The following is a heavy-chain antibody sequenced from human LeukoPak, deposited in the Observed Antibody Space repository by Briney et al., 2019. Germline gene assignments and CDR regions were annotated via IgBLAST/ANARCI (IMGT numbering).Heavy chain of an antibody. V-gene: IGHV4-59*08. CDR2: IYYSGST. Sequence: PSETLSLTCTVSGGSISSYYWSWIRQPPGKGLEWIGYIYYSGSTYYNPSLKSRVTISVDTSKNQFSLKLSSVTAADTAVYYRARTRYYYNSRSYGAPYYFDYWGQGTLVTVSS. CDR3: ARTRYYYNSRSYGAPYYFDY. J-gene: IGHJ4*02. CDR1: GGSISSYY. D-gene: IGHD3-10*01.